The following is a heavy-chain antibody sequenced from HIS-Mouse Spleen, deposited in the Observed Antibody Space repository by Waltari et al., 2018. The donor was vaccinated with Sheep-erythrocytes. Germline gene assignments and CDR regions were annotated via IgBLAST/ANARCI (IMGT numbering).Heavy chain of an antibody. J-gene: IGHJ4*02. D-gene: IGHD3-10*01. CDR2: ISYDGSNK. Sequence: GKQWVAVISYDGSNKYYADSVKGRFTISRDNSKNTLYLQMNSLRAEDTAVYYCARDRYYYGSGSYFDYWGQGTLVTVSS. CDR3: ARDRYYYGSGSYFDY. V-gene: IGHV3-30-3*01.